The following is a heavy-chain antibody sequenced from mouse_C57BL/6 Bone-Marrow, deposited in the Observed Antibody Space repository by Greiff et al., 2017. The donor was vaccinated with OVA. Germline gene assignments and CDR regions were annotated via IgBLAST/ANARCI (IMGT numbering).Heavy chain of an antibody. CDR2: INPNNGGT. J-gene: IGHJ3*01. CDR3: ARSYDYGSD. Sequence: EVQLQQSGPELVKPGASVKISCKASGYTFTDYYMNWVKQSHGKSLEWIGDINPNNGGTSYNQKFKGKATLTVDKSSSTAYMELRSLTSEDSAVYYCARSYDYGSDWGQGTLVTVSA. CDR1: GYTFTDYY. D-gene: IGHD1-1*01. V-gene: IGHV1-26*01.